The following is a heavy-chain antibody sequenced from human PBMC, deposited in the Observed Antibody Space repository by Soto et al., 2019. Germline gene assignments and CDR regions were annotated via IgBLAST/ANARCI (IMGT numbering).Heavy chain of an antibody. V-gene: IGHV3-74*01. D-gene: IGHD4-17*01. Sequence: DVQLVESGGGLVQPGGSLRVSCAASGFTFRSLRIHWVRQAPGKGLEWVSRIDTDGGGTSYADSVKGRFTISTDNAENTVYLQMNGLRVEDTAVYYCATVFDVWGQGTLVTVSS. CDR2: IDTDGGGT. J-gene: IGHJ4*02. CDR3: ATVFDV. CDR1: GFTFRSLR.